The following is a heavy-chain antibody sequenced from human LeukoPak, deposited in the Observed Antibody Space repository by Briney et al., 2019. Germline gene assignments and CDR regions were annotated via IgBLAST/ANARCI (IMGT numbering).Heavy chain of an antibody. Sequence: ASVKVSCRVSGYSLTELSINWVRQPPGEGLEWMGGFHPEGGETIHAQKFQGRVTMTADASTDTAYMELSSLTSDDTAVYYCMSAFYMDVWGAGTTVTVSS. D-gene: IGHD5/OR15-5a*01. CDR1: GYSLTELS. CDR3: MSAFYMDV. V-gene: IGHV1-24*01. J-gene: IGHJ6*03. CDR2: FHPEGGET.